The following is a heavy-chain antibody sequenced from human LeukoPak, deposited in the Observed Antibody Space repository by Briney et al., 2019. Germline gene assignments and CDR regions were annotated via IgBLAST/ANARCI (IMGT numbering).Heavy chain of an antibody. CDR2: ISSNGGST. Sequence: PGGSLRLSCAASGFTFSSYAMHWVRQAPGKGLEYVSAISSNGGSTYYANSVKGRFTISRDNSKNTLYLQMGSLRAEDMAVYYCARGRAYGSGSYYFDYWGQGTLVTVSS. J-gene: IGHJ4*02. D-gene: IGHD3-10*01. CDR3: ARGRAYGSGSYYFDY. CDR1: GFTFSSYA. V-gene: IGHV3-64*01.